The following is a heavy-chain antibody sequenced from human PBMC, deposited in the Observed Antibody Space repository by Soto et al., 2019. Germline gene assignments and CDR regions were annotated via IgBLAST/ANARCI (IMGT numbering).Heavy chain of an antibody. D-gene: IGHD5-12*01. CDR2: IKQDGSEK. CDR3: ARDGEMATITLDY. V-gene: IGHV3-7*01. CDR1: GFTFSSYW. J-gene: IGHJ4*02. Sequence: PGGSLRLSCAASGFTFSSYWMSWVRQAPGKGLEWVANIKQDGSEKYYVDSVKGRFTISRDNAKNLLYLQMNSLRAEDTAVYYCARDGEMATITLDYWGQGTLVTVSS.